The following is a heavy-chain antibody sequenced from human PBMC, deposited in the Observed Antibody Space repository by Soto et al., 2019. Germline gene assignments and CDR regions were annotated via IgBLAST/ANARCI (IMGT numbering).Heavy chain of an antibody. J-gene: IGHJ4*02. V-gene: IGHV1-69*12. Sequence: QVQLVQSGAEVREPGSSVKVSCKASGGTFGSYAISWLRQAPGQGLAWMGGIIPLFGTTNYAQKFQGRVTFTADESTSTAYMELSALISEDTAVYYCALRSSIDDYWGQGTLVTVSS. D-gene: IGHD3-16*02. CDR3: ALRSSIDDY. CDR1: GGTFGSYA. CDR2: IIPLFGTT.